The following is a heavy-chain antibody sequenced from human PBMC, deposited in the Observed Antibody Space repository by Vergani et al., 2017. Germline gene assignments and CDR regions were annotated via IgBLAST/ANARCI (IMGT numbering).Heavy chain of an antibody. J-gene: IGHJ4*02. CDR2: ISSDGGST. D-gene: IGHD3-22*01. V-gene: IGHV3-23*01. CDR1: GFTFSTHA. CDR3: AGPQGTSAYYYGGFDY. Sequence: DVQLLQSGGDLVQPGGSLKLSCVASGFTFSTHAMSWVRQTPGKGLEWVSTISSDGGSTYYADSVKGRFTISRDNSKNTLSLQMNSLTAEDTAIYYCAGPQGTSAYYYGGFDYWGQGILVTVSS.